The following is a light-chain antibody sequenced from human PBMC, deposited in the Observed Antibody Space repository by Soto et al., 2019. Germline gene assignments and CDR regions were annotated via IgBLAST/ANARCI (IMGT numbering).Light chain of an antibody. CDR1: SSNIGGNS. V-gene: IGLV1-51*01. Sequence: QSVMTQPPSVSAAPGQKVTISCYGSSSNIGGNSVSWYQQLPGTAPKLLIYDDNKRPSGIPDRFSGSKSGTSATLGITGFQTGDEADYYSGSWDSSLSAYVFGTGTQLTVL. CDR3: GSWDSSLSAYV. J-gene: IGLJ1*01. CDR2: DDN.